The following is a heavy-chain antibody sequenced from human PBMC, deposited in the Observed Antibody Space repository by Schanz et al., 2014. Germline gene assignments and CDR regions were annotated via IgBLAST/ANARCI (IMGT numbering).Heavy chain of an antibody. V-gene: IGHV3-23*01. Sequence: EVQLLESGGGLVQPGGSLRLSCAASTFTFSSDWMSWVRQAPGKGLEWVSAISGGGGTTYYADSVKGRFTISRDSSKNTLYLQMNSLRPEDTAIYYCAKNQYDDVDLSSSYFDFWGQGTLVTVSS. CDR2: ISGGGGTT. J-gene: IGHJ4*02. D-gene: IGHD3-10*02. CDR3: AKNQYDDVDLSSSYFDF. CDR1: TFTFSSDW.